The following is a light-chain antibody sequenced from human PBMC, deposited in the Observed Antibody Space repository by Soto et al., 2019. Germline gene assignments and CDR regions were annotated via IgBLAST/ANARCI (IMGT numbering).Light chain of an antibody. CDR3: QQYNHWPLT. V-gene: IGKV3-15*01. CDR2: DAS. Sequence: ATGSGTRGEMAGRACSSSQSIISNLAWFQQKPGQAPRLLTYDASTMATGFPARFSGSGSGTESALTISSLQSEDFAVYSCQQYNHWPLTSRGGTKADIK. CDR1: QSIISN. J-gene: IGKJ4*01.